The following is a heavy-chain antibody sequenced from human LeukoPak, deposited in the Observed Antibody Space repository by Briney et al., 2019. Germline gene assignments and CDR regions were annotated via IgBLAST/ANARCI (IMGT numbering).Heavy chain of an antibody. Sequence: GGSLRLSCAASGFTFDDYAMHWVRRAPGKGLEWVSGISWNSGSIGYADSVKGRFTISRDNAKNSLYLQMNSLRAEDMALYYCAKSVEAVAGFFDYWGQGTLVTVSS. V-gene: IGHV3-9*03. CDR3: AKSVEAVAGFFDY. CDR1: GFTFDDYA. D-gene: IGHD6-19*01. J-gene: IGHJ4*02. CDR2: ISWNSGSI.